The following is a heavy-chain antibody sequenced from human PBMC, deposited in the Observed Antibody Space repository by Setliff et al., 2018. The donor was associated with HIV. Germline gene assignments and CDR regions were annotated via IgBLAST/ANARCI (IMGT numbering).Heavy chain of an antibody. V-gene: IGHV6-1*01. Sequence: SQTPSLTCALSGNSVLSSRAAWNWIRQYPSGGLEWLGRIYYSSKWYSESAGTVKSRLTIKPDTLENRFSLQQSSVTPEDTAVYFCARDCVPSRYYCVSLFDFWGQGTPVTVSS. CDR1: GNSVLSSRAA. J-gene: IGHJ4*02. CDR3: ARDCVPSRYYCVSLFDF. CDR2: IYYSSKWYS. D-gene: IGHD3-22*01.